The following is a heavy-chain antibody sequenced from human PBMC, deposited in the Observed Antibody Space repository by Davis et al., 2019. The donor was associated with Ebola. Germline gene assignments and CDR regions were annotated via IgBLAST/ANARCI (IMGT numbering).Heavy chain of an antibody. CDR1: GFTFSDSW. CDR2: IKQDGSEK. V-gene: IGHV3-7*03. J-gene: IGHJ3*02. CDR3: AKDIQYQLLTGGAFDI. Sequence: LSLTCAASGFTFSDSWMSWVRQAPGKGLEWVANIKQDGSEKYYVDSVKGRFTISRDNAKNSLYLQMNSLRAEDTALYYCAKDIQYQLLTGGAFDIWGQGTMVTVSS. D-gene: IGHD2-2*01.